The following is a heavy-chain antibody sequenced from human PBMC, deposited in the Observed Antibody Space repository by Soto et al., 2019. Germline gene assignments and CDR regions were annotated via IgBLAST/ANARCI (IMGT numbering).Heavy chain of an antibody. CDR3: ARLRRDWGGAFAL. Sequence: QEQLVQSGAEVKKPGSSVKVYCKASGGSFRSSAISWVRQAPSQGLEWMGEIIPVFDKANYAQNFKGRLIITADETTGTVSMELSSLSSEDTAVYFCARLRRDWGGAFALWGAGTIVTVSS. J-gene: IGHJ3*01. V-gene: IGHV1-69*01. CDR2: IIPVFDKA. D-gene: IGHD2-21*01. CDR1: GGSFRSSA.